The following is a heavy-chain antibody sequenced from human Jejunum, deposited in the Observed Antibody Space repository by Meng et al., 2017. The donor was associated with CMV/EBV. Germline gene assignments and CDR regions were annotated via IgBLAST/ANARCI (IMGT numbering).Heavy chain of an antibody. CDR3: AKDRGSRDGYKNFDY. V-gene: IGHV3-23*01. J-gene: IGHJ4*02. CDR1: FTFRSYA. CDR2: IFGSGGST. D-gene: IGHD5-24*01. Sequence: FTFRSYAMTWVRQAPGKGLEWVSSIFGSGGSTDYADSVKDRFTISRDNSKNTLYLQMNSLRAEDTAVYYCAKDRGSRDGYKNFDYWGQGTLVTVSS.